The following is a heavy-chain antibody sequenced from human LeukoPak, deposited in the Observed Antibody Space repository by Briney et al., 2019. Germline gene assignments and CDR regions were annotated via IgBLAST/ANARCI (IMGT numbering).Heavy chain of an antibody. CDR3: AKDQDYYDSVDAFDI. Sequence: GGSLRLSCAASGFSFSSYATTWVRQAPGKGLEWVSAISGSGGSTYYADSVKGRFTISRDNSKNTLYLQMNSLRAEDTAVYYCAKDQDYYDSVDAFDIWGQGTMVTVSS. CDR2: ISGSGGST. V-gene: IGHV3-23*01. CDR1: GFSFSSYA. D-gene: IGHD3-22*01. J-gene: IGHJ3*02.